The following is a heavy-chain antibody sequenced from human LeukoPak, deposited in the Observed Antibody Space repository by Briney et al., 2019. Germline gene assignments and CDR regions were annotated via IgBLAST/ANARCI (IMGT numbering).Heavy chain of an antibody. CDR3: TREIGGTTVHY. Sequence: SETLSLTCTVSGGSIRSSSYYWGWIRQPPGKGLEWIGSVYSSGRTYYNPSLTSRVTVSADTSKNQFSLRLGSVTAADTAVYYCTREIGGTTVHYWGHGMLVTVSS. D-gene: IGHD1-7*01. J-gene: IGHJ4*01. CDR1: GGSIRSSSYY. CDR2: VYSSGRT. V-gene: IGHV4-39*07.